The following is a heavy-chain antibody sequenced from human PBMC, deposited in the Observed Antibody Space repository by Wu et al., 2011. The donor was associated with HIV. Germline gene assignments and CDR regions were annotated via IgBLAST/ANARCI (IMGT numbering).Heavy chain of an antibody. J-gene: IGHJ6*03. V-gene: IGHV1-2*02. CDR3: ARDPYSSSFYYYYFMDV. D-gene: IGHD6-6*01. CDR2: INPHSGGT. Sequence: QVQLVQSGVEVKKPGASVKVSCKASGYTFTAYYMHWLRQAPGQGLEWMGWINPHSGGTNFAQKFQGRVTMTRDTSITTAYMELSRLRSDDTAVYYCARDPYSSSFYYYYFMDVWGKGTTVTVSS. CDR1: GYTFTAYY.